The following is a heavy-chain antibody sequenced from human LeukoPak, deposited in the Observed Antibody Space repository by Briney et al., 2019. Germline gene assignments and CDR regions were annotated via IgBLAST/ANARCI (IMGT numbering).Heavy chain of an antibody. V-gene: IGHV1-18*01. D-gene: IGHD3-22*01. CDR1: GYTFTSYG. CDR3: ARDLLYYDSSGKPPGDY. J-gene: IGHJ4*02. CDR2: ISAYNGNT. Sequence: ASVKVSCKASGYTFTSYGISWVRQAPGQGLECMGWISAYNGNTKYAQKLQGRVTMTTDTSTSTACMELRSLRSDDTAVYYCARDLLYYDSSGKPPGDYWGQGTLVTVSS.